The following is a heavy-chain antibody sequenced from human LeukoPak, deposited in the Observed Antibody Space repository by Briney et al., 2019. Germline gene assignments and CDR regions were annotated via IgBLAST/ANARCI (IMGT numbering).Heavy chain of an antibody. Sequence: PGGSLRFSCAASGFTFSSYAVSWVRQAPGKGLEWVSGISCDGGSTYYADSVKGRFTISRDNSKNTLYLQMNSLRAEDTAIYYCAKENYGSGANNLDYWGQGTLVTVSS. CDR2: ISCDGGST. CDR3: AKENYGSGANNLDY. CDR1: GFTFSSYA. J-gene: IGHJ4*02. V-gene: IGHV3-23*01. D-gene: IGHD3-10*01.